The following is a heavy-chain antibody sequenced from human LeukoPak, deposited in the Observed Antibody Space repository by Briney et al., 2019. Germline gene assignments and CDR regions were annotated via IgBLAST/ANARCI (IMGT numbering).Heavy chain of an antibody. J-gene: IGHJ4*02. CDR1: GYSISSGYY. Sequence: PSETLSLTCTVSGYSISSGYYWGWIRQPPGKGLEWIGSIYHSGSTYYNPSLKSRVTISVDTSKNQFSLKLSSVTAADTAVYYCARAGRDGYNFGYWGQGTLVTVSS. CDR2: IYHSGST. CDR3: ARAGRDGYNFGY. V-gene: IGHV4-38-2*02. D-gene: IGHD5-24*01.